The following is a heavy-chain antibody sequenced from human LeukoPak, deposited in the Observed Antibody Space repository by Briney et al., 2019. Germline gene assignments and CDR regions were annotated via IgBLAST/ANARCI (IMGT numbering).Heavy chain of an antibody. D-gene: IGHD2-21*02. Sequence: GGSLRLSCAASGFTFSDYYMSWIRQAPGKGLEWVSYISSSGSTIYYADSVKGRFTISRDNAKNSLYLQMNSLRAEDTAVYYCARGKALHVVVTAIVDYWGQGTLVTVSS. V-gene: IGHV3-11*01. CDR2: ISSSGSTI. CDR3: ARGKALHVVVTAIVDY. J-gene: IGHJ4*02. CDR1: GFTFSDYY.